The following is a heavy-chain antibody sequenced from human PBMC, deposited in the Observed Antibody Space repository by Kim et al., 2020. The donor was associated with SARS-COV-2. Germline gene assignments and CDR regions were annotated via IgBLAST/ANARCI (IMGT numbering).Heavy chain of an antibody. J-gene: IGHJ4*02. Sequence: YNPSLKSRVTISVDTSKNQFSLKLSSVTAADTAVYYCARGRATVTTSYDYWGQGTLVTVSS. CDR3: ARGRATVTTSYDY. D-gene: IGHD4-17*01. V-gene: IGHV4-34*01.